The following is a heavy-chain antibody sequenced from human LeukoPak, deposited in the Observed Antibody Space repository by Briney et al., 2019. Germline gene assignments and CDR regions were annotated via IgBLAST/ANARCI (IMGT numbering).Heavy chain of an antibody. CDR3: AKEARDGYNDY. CDR2: ISYDGSNK. CDR1: GFTFSSYG. V-gene: IGHV3-30*18. D-gene: IGHD5-24*01. J-gene: IGHJ4*02. Sequence: GGFLRLSCAASGFTFSSYGMHWVRQAPGKGLEWVAVISYDGSNKYYADSVKGRFTISRDNSKNTLYLQMNSLRAEDTAVYYCAKEARDGYNDYWGQGTLVTVSS.